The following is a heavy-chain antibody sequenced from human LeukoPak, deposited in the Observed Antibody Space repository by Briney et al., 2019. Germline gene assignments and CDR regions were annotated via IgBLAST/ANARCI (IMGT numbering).Heavy chain of an antibody. D-gene: IGHD3-22*01. V-gene: IGHV3-30*02. Sequence: PGGSLRLSCAASGFTFSSYGMHWVRQAPGKGLEWVAFIRYDGSNKYYADSVKGRFTISRDNSKNTLYLQMNSLRAEDTAMYYCAKGRWYYDSSSLDYWGQGTLVTVSS. J-gene: IGHJ4*02. CDR3: AKGRWYYDSSSLDY. CDR1: GFTFSSYG. CDR2: IRYDGSNK.